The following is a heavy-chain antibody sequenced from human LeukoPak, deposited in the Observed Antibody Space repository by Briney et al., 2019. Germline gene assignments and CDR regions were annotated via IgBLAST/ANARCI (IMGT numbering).Heavy chain of an antibody. J-gene: IGHJ4*02. V-gene: IGHV3-21*01. CDR1: GFTFSSYS. Sequence: GSLRLSCAASGFTFSSYSMNWVRQAPGKGLEWVSSISSSSSYIYYADSVKGRFTISRDNAKNSLYLQMNSLRAEHTAVYYCARDPSERYGSGSYFDYWGQGTLVTVSS. CDR2: ISSSSSYI. CDR3: ARDPSERYGSGSYFDY. D-gene: IGHD3-10*01.